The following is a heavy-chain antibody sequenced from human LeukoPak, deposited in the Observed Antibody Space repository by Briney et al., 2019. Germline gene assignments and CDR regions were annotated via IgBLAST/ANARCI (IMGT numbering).Heavy chain of an antibody. V-gene: IGHV3-21*01. Sequence: GGSLRLSCAASGFTFSSYSMNWVRQAPGKGLEWVSSISSSSSYIYYADSVKGRFTISRDNAKNSLYLQMNSLRAEDTAVYYCAREEGGRMTAEPEGWYFDLWGRGTLVTVSS. CDR3: AREEGGRMTAEPEGWYFDL. CDR2: ISSSSSYI. D-gene: IGHD2-21*02. CDR1: GFTFSSYS. J-gene: IGHJ2*01.